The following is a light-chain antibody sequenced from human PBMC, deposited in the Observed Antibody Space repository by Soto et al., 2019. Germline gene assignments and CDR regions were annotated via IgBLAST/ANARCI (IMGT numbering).Light chain of an antibody. CDR2: DDN. CDR3: GTWDRSLRGVV. J-gene: IGLJ3*02. CDR1: SSNVQSNT. V-gene: IGLV1-51*01. Sequence: QSVLTQPPSASGAPGQRVTISCSGSSSNVQSNTVNWYQQLPGTAPKLLIYDDNKRPSGIPGRFSGSKSGASATLGITGLQTGDEADYYCGTWDRSLRGVVFGGGTKLTVL.